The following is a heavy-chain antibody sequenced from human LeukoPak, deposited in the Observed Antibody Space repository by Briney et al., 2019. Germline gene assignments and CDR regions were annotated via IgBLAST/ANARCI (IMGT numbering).Heavy chain of an antibody. CDR2: VHYSGST. CDR1: GGSISGYY. V-gene: IGHV4-59*12. CDR3: ARDHITMVRGITGTFDI. J-gene: IGHJ3*02. D-gene: IGHD3-10*01. Sequence: PSETLSLTCTVSGGSISGYYWSWIRQPPEKGLEWIGYVHYSGSTNYNPSLKSRVIISVDTSKNQFSLKLSSVTAADTAVYYCARDHITMVRGITGTFDIWGQGTMVTVSS.